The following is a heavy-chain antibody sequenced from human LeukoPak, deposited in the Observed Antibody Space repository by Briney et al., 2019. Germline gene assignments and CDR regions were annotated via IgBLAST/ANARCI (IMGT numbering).Heavy chain of an antibody. D-gene: IGHD3-3*01. CDR2: IYTSGIT. Sequence: SETLSLTCTVSGGSISSGSYYWSWIRQPAGKGLEWIGRIYTSGITNYNPSLKSRVTISVDTSKNQFSLKLSSVTAADTAVYYCARTYYDFWSGQRFFYYYMDVWGKGTTVTVSS. V-gene: IGHV4-61*02. CDR1: GGSISSGSYY. CDR3: ARTYYDFWSGQRFFYYYMDV. J-gene: IGHJ6*03.